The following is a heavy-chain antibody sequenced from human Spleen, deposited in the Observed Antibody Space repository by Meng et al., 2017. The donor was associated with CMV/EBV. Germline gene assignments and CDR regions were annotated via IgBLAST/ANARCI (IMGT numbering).Heavy chain of an antibody. J-gene: IGHJ6*02. CDR1: GLTFNDYH. D-gene: IGHD3-3*01. CDR2: ISSSDSTI. CDR3: ARVKLRFLEWLSYYYYYGMDV. Sequence: GESLKISCAPPGLTFNDYHMSWIRQAPGKGLEWVSYISSSDSTIYYADSVKGRFTISRDNAKNSLYLQMNSLRAEDTAVYYCARVKLRFLEWLSYYYYYGMDVWGQGTTVTVSS. V-gene: IGHV3-11*04.